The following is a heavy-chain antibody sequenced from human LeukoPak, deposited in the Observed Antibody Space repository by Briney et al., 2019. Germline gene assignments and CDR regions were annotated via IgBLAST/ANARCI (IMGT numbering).Heavy chain of an antibody. D-gene: IGHD4-11*01. Sequence: ASVNVSCKASGYTFTRYYMHWVRQAPGQGLEWMGIINPSGGSTSYAQKFQGRVTMTRDTSTSTVYMDLSSLRSEDTAVYYCARATQIRDYSSNYWGQGTLVTVSS. V-gene: IGHV1-46*01. CDR2: INPSGGST. CDR1: GYTFTRYY. J-gene: IGHJ4*02. CDR3: ARATQIRDYSSNY.